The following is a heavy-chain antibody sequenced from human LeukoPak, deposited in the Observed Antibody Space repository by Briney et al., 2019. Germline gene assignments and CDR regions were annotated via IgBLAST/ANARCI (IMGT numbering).Heavy chain of an antibody. V-gene: IGHV4-34*01. Sequence: SETLSLTCAVYGGSFSGYYWSWIRQPPGKGLEWIGEINHSGSTNYNPSLKSRVTISVDTSKNQFSLKLSSVTAADTAVYYCASRITIFGGFYPWGQGTLVTVSS. J-gene: IGHJ5*02. CDR1: GGSFSGYY. D-gene: IGHD3-3*01. CDR3: ASRITIFGGFYP. CDR2: INHSGST.